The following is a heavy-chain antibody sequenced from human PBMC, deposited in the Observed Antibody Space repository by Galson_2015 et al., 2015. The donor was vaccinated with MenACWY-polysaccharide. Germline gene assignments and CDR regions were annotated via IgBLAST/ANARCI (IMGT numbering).Heavy chain of an antibody. D-gene: IGHD6-13*01. CDR2: ISYDGSNK. CDR1: GFTFSSYA. CDR3: ARDYSDCSSWSN. V-gene: IGHV3-30-3*01. Sequence: SLRLSCAASGFTFSSYAMHWVRQAPGKGLEWVAVISYDGSNKYYADSVKGRFTISRDNSKNTLYLQMNSLRAEDTAVYYCARDYSDCSSWSNWGQGTLVTVSS. J-gene: IGHJ4*02.